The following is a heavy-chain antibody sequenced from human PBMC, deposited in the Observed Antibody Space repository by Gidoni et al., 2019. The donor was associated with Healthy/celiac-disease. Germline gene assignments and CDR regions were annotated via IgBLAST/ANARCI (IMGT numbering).Heavy chain of an antibody. CDR3: ARDSAIVVVGRGYFDL. Sequence: QVQLVQSGAEVKTPGSSVKVSCKASGGTFISHAISWVRQAPGQGLEWMGGIIPIFGTANYAQKFQGRVTITADKSTSTAYMELSSLRSEDTAVYYCARDSAIVVVGRGYFDLWGRGTLVTVSS. CDR2: IIPIFGTA. J-gene: IGHJ2*01. V-gene: IGHV1-69*06. D-gene: IGHD3-22*01. CDR1: GGTFISHA.